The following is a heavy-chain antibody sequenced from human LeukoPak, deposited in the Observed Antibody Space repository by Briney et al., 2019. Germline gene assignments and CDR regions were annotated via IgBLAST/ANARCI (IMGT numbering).Heavy chain of an antibody. CDR3: ARGPGYSGDPEPVVY. V-gene: IGHV4-34*01. Sequence: PSETLSLTCAVYGGSFSGYYWSWIRQPPGKGLEWIGEINHSGSTNYNPSLKSRVTISVDTSKNQFSLKLSSVTAADTAVYYCARGPGYSGDPEPVVYWGQGTLVTVSS. D-gene: IGHD3-10*01. CDR1: GGSFSGYY. CDR2: INHSGST. J-gene: IGHJ4*02.